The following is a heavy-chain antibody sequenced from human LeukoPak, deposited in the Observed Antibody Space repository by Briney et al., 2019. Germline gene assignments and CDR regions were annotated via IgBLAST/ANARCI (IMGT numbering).Heavy chain of an antibody. CDR1: GFTFSSYA. V-gene: IGHV3-23*01. J-gene: IGHJ6*03. D-gene: IGHD2-2*01. CDR3: AKGGSASSYYYMDV. Sequence: PGGSLRLSCAASGFTFSSYALSWVRQAPGKGLEKVSSIIASGCSTFYADSVKGRFAISRDNSKNTLYLQMNSLRAEYAAVYYCAKGGSASSYYYMDVWGKGTTVTVSS. CDR2: IIASGCST.